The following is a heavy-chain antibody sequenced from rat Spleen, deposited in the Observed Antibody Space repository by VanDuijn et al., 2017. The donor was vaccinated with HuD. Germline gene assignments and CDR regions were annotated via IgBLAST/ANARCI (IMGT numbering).Heavy chain of an antibody. J-gene: IGHJ3*01. Sequence: EVQLQESGPGLVKPSQSLSLTCSVIGYSITSSLRWNWIRQFPGNKLAWMGYINSAGTTVYNPSLKSRISISRDTSKNQFFLQVNSVSTEDTATYFCATSEGVHYYLPFAYWGQGTLVTVSS. CDR3: ATSEGVHYYLPFAY. CDR1: GYSITSSLR. CDR2: INSAGTT. D-gene: IGHD1-1*01. V-gene: IGHV3-3*01.